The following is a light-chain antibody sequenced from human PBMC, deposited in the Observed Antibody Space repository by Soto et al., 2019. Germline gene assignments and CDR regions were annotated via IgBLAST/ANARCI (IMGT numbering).Light chain of an antibody. CDR1: SSNIGAGYD. V-gene: IGLV1-40*01. CDR2: GNS. J-gene: IGLJ3*02. CDR3: QSYDSSLSDWV. Sequence: QSVLTQPPSVSGAPGQRVTISCTGSSSNIGAGYDVHWYQQLPGTAPKLLIYGNSNRPSGVPDRFSGAKSGTSASLAITGLQAEDEADYYCQSYDSSLSDWVFVGGTKLTVL.